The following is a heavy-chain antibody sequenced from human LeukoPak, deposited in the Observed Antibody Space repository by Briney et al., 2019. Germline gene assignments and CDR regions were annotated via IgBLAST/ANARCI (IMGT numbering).Heavy chain of an antibody. V-gene: IGHV3-48*02. J-gene: IGHJ6*02. CDR3: ARDRAVASNYYYGMDV. CDR2: ISSSSTTI. CDR1: GFSFSTYT. D-gene: IGHD6-19*01. Sequence: GGSLRLSCAATGFSFSTYTMNWVRQAPGKGLEWVSFISSSSTTIYYADSVKDRFTISRDNAKNSLYLQMNSLRDEDTAVYYCARDRAVASNYYYGMDVWGQGTTVTVSS.